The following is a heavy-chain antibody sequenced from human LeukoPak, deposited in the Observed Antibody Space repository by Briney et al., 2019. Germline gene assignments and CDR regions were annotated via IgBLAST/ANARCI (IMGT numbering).Heavy chain of an antibody. CDR3: ARGESSGWYYFNY. CDR2: IYYSGST. CDR1: GGSISSSSYY. Sequence: PSETLSLTCTVSGGSISSSSYYWGWIRQPPGKGLEWIGSIYYSGSTYYNPSLKSRVTISVDTPKNQFSLKLSSVTDADTAVNYCARGESSGWYYFNYWGQGTLVTVSS. J-gene: IGHJ4*02. V-gene: IGHV4-39*07. D-gene: IGHD6-13*01.